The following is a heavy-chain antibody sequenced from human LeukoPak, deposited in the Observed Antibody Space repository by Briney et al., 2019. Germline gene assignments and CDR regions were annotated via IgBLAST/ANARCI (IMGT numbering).Heavy chain of an antibody. CDR3: ARARREGSSWLGPLDY. J-gene: IGHJ4*02. Sequence: GASVKVSCKASGGTFSSYAISWVRQAPGQGREWMGGIIPIFGTANYAQKFQGRVTITADKSTSTAYMELSSLRSEDTAVYYCARARREGSSWLGPLDYWGQGTLVTVSS. CDR1: GGTFSSYA. V-gene: IGHV1-69*06. D-gene: IGHD6-13*01. CDR2: IIPIFGTA.